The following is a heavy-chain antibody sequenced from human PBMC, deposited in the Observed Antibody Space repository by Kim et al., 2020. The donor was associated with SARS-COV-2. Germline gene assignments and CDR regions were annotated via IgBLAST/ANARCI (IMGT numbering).Heavy chain of an antibody. J-gene: IGHJ3*02. V-gene: IGHV4-59*01. D-gene: IGHD6-19*01. CDR3: ARDGHSSGWDAFDI. Sequence: NPSLKSRVTISVDTSKNQFSLKLSSVTAADTAVYYCARDGHSSGWDAFDIWGQGTMVTVSS.